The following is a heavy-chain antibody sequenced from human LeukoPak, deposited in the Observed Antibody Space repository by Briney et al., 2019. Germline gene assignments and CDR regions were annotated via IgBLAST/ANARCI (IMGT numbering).Heavy chain of an antibody. D-gene: IGHD4-17*01. Sequence: GASVKVSCKASGYTFTSYAMHWVRQAPGQRLEWMGWINAGNGNTKYSQKFQGRVTITRDTSASTAYMELSSLRSEDTAVYCCARDVDYGDYGYYYYYGMDVWGQGTTVTVSS. CDR2: INAGNGNT. V-gene: IGHV1-3*01. CDR1: GYTFTSYA. CDR3: ARDVDYGDYGYYYYYGMDV. J-gene: IGHJ6*02.